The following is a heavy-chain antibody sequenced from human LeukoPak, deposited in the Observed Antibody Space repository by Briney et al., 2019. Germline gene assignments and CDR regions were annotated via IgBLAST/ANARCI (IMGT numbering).Heavy chain of an antibody. CDR3: ARGLQYDFWSGPLGSYYFDY. V-gene: IGHV4-39*07. J-gene: IGHJ4*02. CDR2: INHSGST. Sequence: SETLSLTCTVSGGSISSGGYYWSWIRQPPGKGLEWIGEINHSGSTNYNPSLKSRVTISVDTSKNQFSLKLSSVTAADTAVYYCARGLQYDFWSGPLGSYYFDYWGQGTLVTVSS. CDR1: GGSISSGGYY. D-gene: IGHD3-3*01.